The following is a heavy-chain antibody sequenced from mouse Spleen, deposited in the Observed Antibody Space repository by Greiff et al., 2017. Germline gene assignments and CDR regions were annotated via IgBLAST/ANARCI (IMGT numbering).Heavy chain of an antibody. J-gene: IGHJ4*01. CDR3: TNRSY. V-gene: IGHV1S16*01. CDR1: GYTFTSYY. Sequence: ESGAELVKPGASVKLSCKASGYTFTSYYMYWVKQRPGQGLEWIGEINPSNGGTNFNEKFKSKATLTVDKSSSTAYMQLSSLTSEDSAVYYCTNRSYWGQGTSVTVSS. CDR2: INPSNGGT. D-gene: IGHD2-14*01.